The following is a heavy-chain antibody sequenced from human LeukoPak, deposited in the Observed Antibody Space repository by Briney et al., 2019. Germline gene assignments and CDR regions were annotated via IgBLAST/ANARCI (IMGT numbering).Heavy chain of an antibody. V-gene: IGHV3-23*01. CDR2: ISGSGGST. CDR1: GFTFSSYA. D-gene: IGHD3-10*01. J-gene: IGHJ4*02. CDR3: AKVGFGELLYYFDY. Sequence: GGSLRLSCAASGFTFSSYAMSWVHQAPGKGLEWVSAISGSGGSTYYADSVKGRFTISRDNSKNTVFLQMNSLRAEDTAVYYCAKVGFGELLYYFDYWGQEALVTVSS.